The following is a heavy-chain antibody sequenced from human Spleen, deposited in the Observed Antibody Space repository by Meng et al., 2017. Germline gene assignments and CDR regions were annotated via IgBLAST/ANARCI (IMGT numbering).Heavy chain of an antibody. CDR3: ARPSIVGATFDY. J-gene: IGHJ4*02. V-gene: IGHV1-3*01. CDR1: GYTFTSYA. D-gene: IGHD1-26*01. CDR2: INAGNGNT. Sequence: VQFVQAGAKVNKPGASVKVSCKASGYTFTSYAMHWVRQAPGQRLEWMGWINAGNGNTKYSQKFQGRVTITRDTSASTAYMELSSLRSEDTAVYYCARPSIVGATFDYWGQGTLVTVSS.